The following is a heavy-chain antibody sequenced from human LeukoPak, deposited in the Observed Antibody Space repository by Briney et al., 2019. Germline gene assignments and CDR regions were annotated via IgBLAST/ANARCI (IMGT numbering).Heavy chain of an antibody. CDR1: GGSISSYY. J-gene: IGHJ6*02. Sequence: SETLSLTCTVSGGSISSYYWSWLRQPLGKGLEWIGSIYYSGSTNYNPSLKSRVTISVDTSKNHFSLKLTSVTAADTAVYYCAAGSNGLDVWGQGTTVTVSS. CDR2: IYYSGST. D-gene: IGHD3-10*01. CDR3: AAGSNGLDV. V-gene: IGHV4-59*01.